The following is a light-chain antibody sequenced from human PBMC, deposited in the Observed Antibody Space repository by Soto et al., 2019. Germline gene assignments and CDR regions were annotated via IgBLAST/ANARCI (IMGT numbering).Light chain of an antibody. CDR2: LGS. J-gene: IGKJ3*01. Sequence: DTVMTQSPLSLPVTPEEPASISCRSSQSLLHSNGYNYLYWYLQKPGQSPQLLIYLGSNRSSGVPDRFSGSGSGTDFTLKISRVEAEDVGIYYCMQALQTPLFTFGPGTKVDIK. CDR3: MQALQTPLFT. CDR1: QSLLHSNGYNY. V-gene: IGKV2-28*01.